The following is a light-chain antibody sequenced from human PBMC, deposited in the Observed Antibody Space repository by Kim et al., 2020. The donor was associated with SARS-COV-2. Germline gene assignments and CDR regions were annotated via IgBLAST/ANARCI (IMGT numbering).Light chain of an antibody. CDR1: NIEGKA. CDR3: QVWDANTCV. J-gene: IGLJ3*02. CDR2: RNI. V-gene: IGLV3-9*01. Sequence: SYELTQPLSVSVAPGQTARITCGGNNIEGKAVHWYQQKPGQAPVLVIYRNIHRPSGIPERFSGSNSGNTATLTISKAEAEDEADYYCQVWDANTCVFGGG.